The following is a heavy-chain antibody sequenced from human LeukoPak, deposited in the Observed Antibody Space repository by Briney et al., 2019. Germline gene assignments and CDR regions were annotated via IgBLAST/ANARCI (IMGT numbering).Heavy chain of an antibody. Sequence: SEILSLTCTVSGGSISSGSYYWGWIRQPPGKGLEWIGSIYYSGSTYYNPSLKSRVTISADTSKNQFSLKLNSVTAADTAAYYCTSPGLRHFDVWGQGTMVSVSS. J-gene: IGHJ3*01. D-gene: IGHD3-16*01. CDR3: TSPGLRHFDV. CDR1: GGSISSGSYY. V-gene: IGHV4-39*01. CDR2: IYYSGST.